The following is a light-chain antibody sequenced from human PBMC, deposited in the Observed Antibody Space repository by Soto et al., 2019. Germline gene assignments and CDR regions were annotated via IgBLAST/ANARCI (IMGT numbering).Light chain of an antibody. J-gene: IGLJ3*02. CDR1: SSNIGAIYD. Sequence: QSVLTQPPSVSGAPGQRVTISCTGSSSNIGAIYDVQWYQQLPGAAPKLLIYGNTNRPSGVPDRFSGSKSGTSASLAITGLQAEDEADYYCQSYDSSLSGSVFGGGNKLTVL. CDR3: QSYDSSLSGSV. V-gene: IGLV1-40*01. CDR2: GNT.